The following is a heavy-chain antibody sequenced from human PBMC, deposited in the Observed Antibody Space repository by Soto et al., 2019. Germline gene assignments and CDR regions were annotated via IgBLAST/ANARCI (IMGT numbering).Heavy chain of an antibody. V-gene: IGHV3-15*01. D-gene: IGHD2-21*01. CDR2: IKSKTDGGTT. J-gene: IGHJ4*02. Sequence: EVQLVESGGGLVKPGGSLRLSCAASGFTFSNAWMSWVRQAPGKGLEWVGRIKSKTDGGTTDYASPLKGRFTISRDDSKNTLYLQMNSLKTEDTAVYYCTTAVIPTSGDGYYFDYWGQGTLVTVSS. CDR1: GFTFSNAW. CDR3: TTAVIPTSGDGYYFDY.